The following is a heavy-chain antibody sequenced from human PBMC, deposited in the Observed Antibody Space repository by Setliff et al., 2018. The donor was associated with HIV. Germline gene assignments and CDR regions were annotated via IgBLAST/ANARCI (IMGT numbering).Heavy chain of an antibody. D-gene: IGHD6-19*01. V-gene: IGHV3-23*03. J-gene: IGHJ4*02. CDR3: AKDPPLSYSSGWYYFDY. CDR1: GFTFGSYA. CDR2: VYSGGSST. Sequence: PGGSLRLSCAGFGFTFGSYAMSWVRQAPGKGLEWVSIVYSGGSSTYYADSVKGRFTISRDDSKKTLYLQMNSLRVEDTAIYYCAKDPPLSYSSGWYYFDYWGQGTLVTVSS.